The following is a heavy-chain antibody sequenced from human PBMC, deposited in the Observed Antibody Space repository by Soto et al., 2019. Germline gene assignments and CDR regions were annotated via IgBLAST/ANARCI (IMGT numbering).Heavy chain of an antibody. D-gene: IGHD3-22*01. V-gene: IGHV1-18*01. J-gene: IGHJ4*02. CDR2: ISAYNGNT. Sequence: GASVKVSCKASGYTVTSYGISWVLQAPEQGLEWMGWISAYNGNTNYAQKLQGRVTMTTDTSTSTAYVELKSLRSDDTAVYCWARFDQYYDRSGYSLDYWGQGTLVTVSS. CDR1: GYTVTSYG. CDR3: ARFDQYYDRSGYSLDY.